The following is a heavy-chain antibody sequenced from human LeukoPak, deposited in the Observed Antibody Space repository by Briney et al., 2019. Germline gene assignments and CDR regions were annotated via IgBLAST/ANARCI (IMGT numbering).Heavy chain of an antibody. J-gene: IGHJ4*02. D-gene: IGHD5-18*01. CDR2: INSDGSSI. CDR1: GFTFSSYW. V-gene: IGHV3-74*03. CDR3: AKGHTYGLGESYLDF. Sequence: GGSLRLSCAASGFTFSSYWMHWVRQAPGKGLVWVSRINSDGSSITYADSVKGRFTISRDNAKNTLYLQMNSLRTEDTALYYCAKGHTYGLGESYLDFWGQGTLVSVSS.